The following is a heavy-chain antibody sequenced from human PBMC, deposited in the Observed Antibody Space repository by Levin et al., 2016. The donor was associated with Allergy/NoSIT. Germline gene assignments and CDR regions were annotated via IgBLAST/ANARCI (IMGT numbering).Heavy chain of an antibody. J-gene: IGHJ5*02. Sequence: GESLKISCAASGFTFNDYYMSWIRQAPGKGLEWVSYTSTSGSYSDYAHSVKGRFTISRDNAKNLLFLQMNSLRADDTAVYYCARDAMPKTAQRRDWFDPWGQGTLVTVSS. CDR3: ARDAMPKTAQRRDWFDP. CDR1: GFTFNDYY. CDR2: TSTSGSYS. D-gene: IGHD2-21*02. V-gene: IGHV3-11*06.